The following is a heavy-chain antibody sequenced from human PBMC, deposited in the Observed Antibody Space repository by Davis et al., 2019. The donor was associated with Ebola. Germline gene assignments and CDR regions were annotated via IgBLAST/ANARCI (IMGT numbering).Heavy chain of an antibody. CDR3: AHRRRYILWFDP. CDR1: GFSLSTSGVG. J-gene: IGHJ5*02. Sequence: SGPTLAKPTQTLTLTCTFSGFSLSTSGVGVGWIRQPPGKALEWLALIYCDDDKRHSPSLNSRLTITKETSKNQVVLTMTNMDPVDTATYYCAHRRRYILWFDPWGQGTLVTVSS. V-gene: IGHV2-5*02. D-gene: IGHD5-18*01. CDR2: IYCDDDK.